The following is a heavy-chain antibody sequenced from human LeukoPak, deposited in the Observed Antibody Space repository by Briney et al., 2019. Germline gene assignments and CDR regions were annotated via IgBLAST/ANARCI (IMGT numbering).Heavy chain of an antibody. J-gene: IGHJ6*02. CDR2: ISSSSSYI. V-gene: IGHV3-21*01. CDR3: ASNYYGTYGMDV. D-gene: IGHD3-10*01. Sequence: GGSLRLSCAASGFTFSSYSMNWVRQAPGKGLEWVSSISSSSSYIYYADSVKGRFTISRDNAKNSLYLQMNSLRAEDTAVYYCASNYYGTYGMDVWGQGTTVTVSS. CDR1: GFTFSSYS.